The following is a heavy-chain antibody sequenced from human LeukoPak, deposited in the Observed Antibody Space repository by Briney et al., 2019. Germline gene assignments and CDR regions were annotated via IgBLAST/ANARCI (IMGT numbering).Heavy chain of an antibody. J-gene: IGHJ5*02. Sequence: PSETLSLTCAVYGGSFSDYYWSWIRQPPGKGLEWIGEVNHSGSTNYNPSLKSRVTISVDTSKNQFSLKLSSVTAADTAVYYCARGLRRRSMIVVPRRAHWFDPWGQGTLVTVSS. CDR3: ARGLRRRSMIVVPRRAHWFDP. V-gene: IGHV4-34*01. D-gene: IGHD3-22*01. CDR1: GGSFSDYY. CDR2: VNHSGST.